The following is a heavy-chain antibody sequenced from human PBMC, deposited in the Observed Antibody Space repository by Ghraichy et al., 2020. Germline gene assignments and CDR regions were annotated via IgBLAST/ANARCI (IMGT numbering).Heavy chain of an antibody. D-gene: IGHD5-18*01. CDR3: ARASRGIQPSVLFDY. V-gene: IGHV4-59*01. CDR2: IYYSGST. Sequence: SETLSLTCTVSGGSISSYYWSWIRQPPGKGLEWIGYIYYSGSTNYNPSLKSRVTISVDTSKNQFSLKLSSVTAADTAVYYCARASRGIQPSVLFDYWGQGTLVTVSS. CDR1: GGSISSYY. J-gene: IGHJ4*02.